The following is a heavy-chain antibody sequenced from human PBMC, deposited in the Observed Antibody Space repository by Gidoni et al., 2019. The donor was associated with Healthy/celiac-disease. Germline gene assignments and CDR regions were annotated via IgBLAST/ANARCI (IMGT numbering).Heavy chain of an antibody. Sequence: EVQLVESGGGLVQPGRSLRLSCTASGFTFGDYAMSWVRQAPGKGLEWVGFIRSKAYGGTTEYAASVKSRFTISRDDSKSIAYLQMNSLKTEDTAVYYCAFGGVIVPGVFDIWGQGTMVTVSS. J-gene: IGHJ3*02. V-gene: IGHV3-49*04. CDR3: AFGGVIVPGVFDI. D-gene: IGHD3-16*02. CDR1: GFTFGDYA. CDR2: IRSKAYGGTT.